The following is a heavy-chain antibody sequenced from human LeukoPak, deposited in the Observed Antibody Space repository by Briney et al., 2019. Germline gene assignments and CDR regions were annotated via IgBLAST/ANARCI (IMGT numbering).Heavy chain of an antibody. V-gene: IGHV1-69*13. D-gene: IGHD3-22*01. CDR1: GGTFSSYA. CDR2: IIPIFGTA. J-gene: IGHJ4*02. CDR3: ARDENPYYYDGSGYYY. Sequence: SVKVSCKASGGTFSSYAISWVRQAPGQGLEWMGGIIPIFGTANYAQKFQGRVTITADESTSTAYMELSSLRSEDTAVYYCARDENPYYYDGSGYYYWGQGTLVTVSS.